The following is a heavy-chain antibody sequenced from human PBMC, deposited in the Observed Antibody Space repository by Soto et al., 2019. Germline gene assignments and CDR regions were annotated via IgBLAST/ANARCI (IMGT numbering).Heavy chain of an antibody. D-gene: IGHD3-10*01. Sequence: GGSLRLSCAASGFTLSNHDMYWVRQATGKSLEWVSAIGIGGDTYYPASVKGRFTISRQNAKNSLYLQMNNLRAGDTAVYYCARGPGSPRYYNGMDVWGQGTTVTVSS. CDR3: ARGPGSPRYYNGMDV. J-gene: IGHJ6*02. CDR2: IGIGGDT. V-gene: IGHV3-13*01. CDR1: GFTLSNHD.